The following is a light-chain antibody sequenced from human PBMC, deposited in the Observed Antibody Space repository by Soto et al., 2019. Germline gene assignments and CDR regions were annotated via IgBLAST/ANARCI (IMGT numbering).Light chain of an antibody. J-gene: IGLJ1*01. CDR1: SSNLRAGFD. V-gene: IGLV1-40*01. CDR2: YTT. CDR3: QSYDGRLRGYV. Sequence: QSVLTQPPSVSTAPGQAVTISCTVTSSNLRAGFDVHWYQQGTTPKLIIFYTTNRPSMNPDRFSVSKSRFSAALAITALQAEDGADYYCQSYDGRLRGYVFGTGTKVTVL.